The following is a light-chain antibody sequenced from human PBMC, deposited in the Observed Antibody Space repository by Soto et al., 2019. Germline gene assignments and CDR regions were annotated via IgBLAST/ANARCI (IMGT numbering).Light chain of an antibody. CDR3: QQYGSSPPSST. CDR1: QSVSSSY. J-gene: IGKJ5*01. V-gene: IGKV3-20*01. CDR2: GAS. Sequence: IVLTQSPGTLSLSPGERATLSCRASQSVSSSYLALYQQKPGQGPRLLIYGASRRANGIPDRFSGRGSGTDFTLTISRLEPEDFAVYYCQQYGSSPPSSTFGQGTRLEVK.